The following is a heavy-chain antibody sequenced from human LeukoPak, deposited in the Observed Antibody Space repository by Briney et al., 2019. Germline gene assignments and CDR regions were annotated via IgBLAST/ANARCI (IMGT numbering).Heavy chain of an antibody. V-gene: IGHV3-23*01. CDR2: ITSSGAGT. Sequence: PGGSLRRTCAASGFSFNIYAMSWLRHAPLKGVECVASITSSGAGTFYAYSVKDRFTSSRDNSKKTLCLQMSRLRADDTAVYYCAQDRPNYHESNGHYYRPNGDYWGQGTLVTVCS. CDR3: AQDRPNYHESNGHYYRPNGDY. D-gene: IGHD3-22*01. J-gene: IGHJ4*02. CDR1: GFSFNIYA.